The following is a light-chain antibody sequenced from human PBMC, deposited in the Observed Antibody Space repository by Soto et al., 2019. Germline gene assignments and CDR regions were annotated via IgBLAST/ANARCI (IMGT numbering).Light chain of an antibody. CDR2: GAS. CDR1: QNVDTNY. J-gene: IGKJ1*01. V-gene: IGKV3-20*01. Sequence: EIVLTQSPGTLSLSPGERATLSCRASQNVDTNYLAWYQQKPGQAPRIIIFGASGRATGIPDRFSGNGSGTDFTLTISRLEPEDFAVYYCQQYGSLSWTFGQGTKVDIK. CDR3: QQYGSLSWT.